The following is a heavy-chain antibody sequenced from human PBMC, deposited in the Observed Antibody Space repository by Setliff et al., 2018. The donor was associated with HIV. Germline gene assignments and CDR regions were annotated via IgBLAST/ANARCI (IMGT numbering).Heavy chain of an antibody. CDR2: INPNNGGT. V-gene: IGHV1-2*02. CDR1: GYSFTYT. Sequence: ASVKVSCKASGYSFTYTISWVRQAPGQGLEWMGWINPNNGGTNYAQKFQGRVTMTRDTSTSTVYMELSSLRSEDTAVYYCASAGAWQRNALDIWGQGTMVTVSS. J-gene: IGHJ3*02. D-gene: IGHD5-12*01. CDR3: ASAGAWQRNALDI.